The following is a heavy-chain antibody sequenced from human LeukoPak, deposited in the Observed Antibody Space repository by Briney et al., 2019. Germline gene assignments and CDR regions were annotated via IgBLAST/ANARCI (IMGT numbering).Heavy chain of an antibody. V-gene: IGHV3-23*01. CDR3: ARNSHIAVAGTN. CDR1: GFTFSSYA. Sequence: PGGSLRLSCAASGFTFSSYAMSWVRQAPGKGLEWVSAISGSGGSTYYADSVKGRFTISRDNSKNTLYLQMNSLRAEDTAVYYCARNSHIAVAGTNWGQGTLVTVSS. J-gene: IGHJ4*02. D-gene: IGHD6-19*01. CDR2: ISGSGGST.